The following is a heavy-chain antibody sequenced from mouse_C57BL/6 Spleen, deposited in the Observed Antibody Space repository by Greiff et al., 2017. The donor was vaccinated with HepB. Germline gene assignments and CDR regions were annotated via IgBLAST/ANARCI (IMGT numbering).Heavy chain of an antibody. D-gene: IGHD3-2*02. CDR1: GYTFTDYE. V-gene: IGHV1-15*01. CDR3: TRGGSTAQAGAMDY. CDR2: IDPETGGT. Sequence: QVQLKESGAELVRPGASVTLSCKASGYTFTDYEMHWVKQTPVHGLEWIGAIDPETGGTAYNQKFKGKAILTADKSSSTAYMELRSLTSEDSAVYYCTRGGSTAQAGAMDYWGQGTSVTVSS. J-gene: IGHJ4*01.